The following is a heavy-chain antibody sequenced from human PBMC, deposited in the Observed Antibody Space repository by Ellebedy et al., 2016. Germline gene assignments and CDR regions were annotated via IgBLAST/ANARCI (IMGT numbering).Heavy chain of an antibody. CDR1: GYSFTTYW. J-gene: IGHJ4*02. V-gene: IGHV5-51*01. D-gene: IGHD3-10*01. CDR2: IYPADSDT. CDR3: ARLTYASGSYCSH. Sequence: GESLKISCKGSGYSFTTYWIGWVRQMPGKGLEWMGIIYPADSDTRYSPSFQGQVTISADKSISTAYLQWSSLEASDTAMYYCARLTYASGSYCSHWGQGTLVTVSS.